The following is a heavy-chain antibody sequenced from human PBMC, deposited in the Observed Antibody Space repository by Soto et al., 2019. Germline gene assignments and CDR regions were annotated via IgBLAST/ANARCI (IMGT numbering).Heavy chain of an antibody. D-gene: IGHD3-10*01. CDR3: ARWGGAPGLYYYYYYGMDV. CDR1: GGSISSYY. CDR2: IYYSGST. Sequence: PSETLSLTCTVSGGSISSYYWSWIRQPPGKGLEWIGYIYYSGSTNYNPSFKSRVTISVDTSKNQFSLKLSSVTAADTAVYYCARWGGAPGLYYYYYYGMDVWGQGTTVTVSS. J-gene: IGHJ6*02. V-gene: IGHV4-59*01.